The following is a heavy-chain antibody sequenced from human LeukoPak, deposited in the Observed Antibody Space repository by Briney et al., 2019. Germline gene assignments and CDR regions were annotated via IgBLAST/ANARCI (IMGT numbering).Heavy chain of an antibody. J-gene: IGHJ6*03. CDR3: ARRGSSDYYYMDV. Sequence: SETLSLTCAVYGGSFSGYYWSWIRQPPGKGLEWIGEINHSGSTNYNPSLKSRVTISVDTSKNQFSLKLSSVTAADTAVYHCARRGSSDYYYMDVWGKGTTVTVSS. CDR2: INHSGST. V-gene: IGHV4-34*01. D-gene: IGHD6-25*01. CDR1: GGSFSGYY.